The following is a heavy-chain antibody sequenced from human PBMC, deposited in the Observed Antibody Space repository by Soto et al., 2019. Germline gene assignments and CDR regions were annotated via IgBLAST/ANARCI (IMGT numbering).Heavy chain of an antibody. Sequence: ATLSLTCTVSGGSVSNSNYYWGWIRQSPGKGLEWIGSVYYRGRSYSKSSVKSRVTISVDTSKNQFSLNLNSVTASDTAVYYCVSQRTSVLTQAYFDYWGPGALVTVSS. CDR1: GGSVSNSNYY. J-gene: IGHJ4*02. CDR2: VYYRGRS. CDR3: VSQRTSVLTQAYFDY. V-gene: IGHV4-39*01. D-gene: IGHD2-8*01.